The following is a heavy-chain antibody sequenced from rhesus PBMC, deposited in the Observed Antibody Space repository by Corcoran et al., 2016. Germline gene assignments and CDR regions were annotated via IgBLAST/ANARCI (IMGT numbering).Heavy chain of an antibody. CDR1: GGSISDSYY. CDR3: ARDLRIDCSGTYCYDY. D-gene: IGHD2-15*01. V-gene: IGHV4-106*01. J-gene: IGHJ4*01. CDR2: IYGSGGST. Sequence: QVQLQESGPGLVKPSETLSLTVDRSGGSISDSYYWHWFRQPPGKGLEWIGYIYGSGGSTYYNPSLKSRVTISTDTSKNQFSLKLSSVTAADTAVYYCARDLRIDCSGTYCYDYWGQGVLVTVSS.